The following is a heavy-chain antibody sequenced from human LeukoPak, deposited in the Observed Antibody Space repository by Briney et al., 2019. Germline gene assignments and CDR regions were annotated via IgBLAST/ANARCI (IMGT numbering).Heavy chain of an antibody. V-gene: IGHV3-23*01. CDR1: GFTFSSYG. D-gene: IGHD3-10*01. J-gene: IGHJ5*02. CDR2: ISGSGGST. CDR3: AKDPPAPYGSGSYCNVRDWFDP. Sequence: GGTLRLSCAASGFTFSSYGMSWVRQAPGKGLEWVSAISGSGGSTYYADSVKGRFTISRDNSKNTLYLQMNSLRAEDTAVYYCAKDPPAPYGSGSYCNVRDWFDPWGQGTLVTVSS.